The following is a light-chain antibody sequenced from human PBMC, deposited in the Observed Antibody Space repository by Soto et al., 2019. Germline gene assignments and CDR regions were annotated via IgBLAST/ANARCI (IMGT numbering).Light chain of an antibody. CDR2: DVT. CDR1: SSDVGGYNY. V-gene: IGLV2-14*01. J-gene: IGLJ2*01. CDR3: SSYTSSTTVV. Sequence: QSVLTQPASVSGSPGQSITISCTGTSSDVGGYNYVSWYQQLPGKAPKLMIYDVTNRPSGVSNRFSGSKSGNTASLTISGLQAEDGADYYCSSYTSSTTVVFGGGTKLTVL.